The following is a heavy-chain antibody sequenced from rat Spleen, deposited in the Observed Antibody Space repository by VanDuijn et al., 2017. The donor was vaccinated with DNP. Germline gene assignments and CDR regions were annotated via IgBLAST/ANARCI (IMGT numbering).Heavy chain of an antibody. D-gene: IGHD1-11*01. CDR2: ISHDGNNT. V-gene: IGHV5-7*01. CDR3: TTFDYGIF. CDR1: GFTFSDYN. J-gene: IGHJ1*01. Sequence: EVQLVESGGDLVQPGRSLKLSCTASGFTFSDYNMAWVRQAPKKGLEWVATISHDGNNTYYRDSVKGRFTISRDNAKSTLYLQMDSLRSEDTATYYCTTFDYGIFWGPGTMVTVSS.